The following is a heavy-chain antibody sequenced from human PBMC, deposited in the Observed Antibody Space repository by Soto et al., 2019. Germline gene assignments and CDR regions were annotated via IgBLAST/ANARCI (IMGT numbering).Heavy chain of an antibody. CDR3: GKSKDIVVGPAAPVVEH. D-gene: IGHD2-15*01. CDR1: GFTFDDYG. Sequence: EVQLVESGGGLVRPGGSRRLSCVASGFTFDDYGLHWVLQFPGKGLEWVAGISWNRGTIGYADSVRGRFTISRDNAKNSLFRQMTSLRTEDTAIYYCGKSKDIVVGPAAPVVEHWGQGMMVTVSS. CDR2: ISWNRGTI. V-gene: IGHV3-9*01. J-gene: IGHJ4*02.